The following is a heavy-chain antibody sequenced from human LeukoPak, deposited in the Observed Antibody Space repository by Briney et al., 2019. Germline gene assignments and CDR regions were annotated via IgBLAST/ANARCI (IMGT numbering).Heavy chain of an antibody. D-gene: IGHD6-19*01. V-gene: IGHV1-69*13. J-gene: IGHJ4*02. CDR3: ARGRPRKSSGRYFGY. CDR1: GGTCSSYA. CDR2: IIPIFGTA. Sequence: SVKVSCKASGGTCSSYAISWVRQAPGQALEWMGGIIPIFGTANCAQKFQGRVTITADESTSTAYMELSSLRSEDTAVYYRARGRPRKSSGRYFGYWGQGTLVTVSS.